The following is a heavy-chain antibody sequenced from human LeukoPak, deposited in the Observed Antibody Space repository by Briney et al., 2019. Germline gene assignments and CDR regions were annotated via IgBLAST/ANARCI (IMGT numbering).Heavy chain of an antibody. Sequence: GGSLTLSCAASGFTFSSYGMHCVPQAPGKGLEWVAFIRYDGSNKYYADSVKGRFTISRDNSKNTLYLQMNSLRAEETAVYYCAKDASGWYFGVGWFDPWGQGTLVTVSS. V-gene: IGHV3-30*02. D-gene: IGHD6-19*01. CDR3: AKDASGWYFGVGWFDP. CDR1: GFTFSSYG. J-gene: IGHJ5*02. CDR2: IRYDGSNK.